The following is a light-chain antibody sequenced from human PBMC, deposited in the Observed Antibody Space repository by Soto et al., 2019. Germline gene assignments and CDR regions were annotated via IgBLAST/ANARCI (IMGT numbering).Light chain of an antibody. CDR2: GAS. CDR1: QTVSSN. Sequence: EIVMTQSPATLSVSPGERATLSCSASQTVSSNLAWYQQKPGQAPRLLIYGASTRASGIPARFSGSGSGIEFTLTISSLQSEDFAVYYCQQCNDWPLTFGGGTKVEIK. CDR3: QQCNDWPLT. J-gene: IGKJ4*01. V-gene: IGKV3-15*01.